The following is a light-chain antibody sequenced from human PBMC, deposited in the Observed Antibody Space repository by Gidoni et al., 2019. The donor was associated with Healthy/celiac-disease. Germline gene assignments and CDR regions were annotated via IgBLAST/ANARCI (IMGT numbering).Light chain of an antibody. V-gene: IGKV3-15*01. CDR2: GTS. CDR1: QSVSSN. J-gene: IGKJ3*01. CDR3: QQYKNWPPAFT. Sequence: VMTQSPATLSVSPGERATLPCSASQSVSSNLAWYQQKPGQAPRVLIYGTSAGATGIPAMFGGCGSGTDFTLTIRSLQSQDFAVYSCQQYKNWPPAFTFGPGTRVEIK.